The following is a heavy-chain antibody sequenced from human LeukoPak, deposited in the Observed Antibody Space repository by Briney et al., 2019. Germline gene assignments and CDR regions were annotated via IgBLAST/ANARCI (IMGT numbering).Heavy chain of an antibody. CDR1: GGSFSGYY. V-gene: IGHV4-34*01. CDR2: INHSGST. Sequence: SETLSFTCAVYGGSFSGYYWSWIRQPPGKGLEWIGEINHSGSTNYNPSLKSRVTISVDTSKNQFSLKLSSVTAADTAVYYCASLNSNIVVVPAAMGIWSNDAFDIWGQGTMVTVSS. J-gene: IGHJ3*02. D-gene: IGHD2-2*01. CDR3: ASLNSNIVVVPAAMGIWSNDAFDI.